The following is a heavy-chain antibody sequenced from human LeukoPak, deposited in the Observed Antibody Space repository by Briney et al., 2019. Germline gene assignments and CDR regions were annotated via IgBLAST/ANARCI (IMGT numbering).Heavy chain of an antibody. J-gene: IGHJ4*02. D-gene: IGHD6-6*01. CDR1: GYTFTGYY. Sequence: RASVKVSCKASGYTFTGYYIHWVRQAPGQGLEWMGWINPNVDGTNNAHNFKGRVTMTRNTSISTSYIELARLRSGDTVVVNWARLKYSRSSDNFDYWGQGTLVTVSS. CDR3: ARLKYSRSSDNFDY. V-gene: IGHV1-2*02. CDR2: INPNVDGT.